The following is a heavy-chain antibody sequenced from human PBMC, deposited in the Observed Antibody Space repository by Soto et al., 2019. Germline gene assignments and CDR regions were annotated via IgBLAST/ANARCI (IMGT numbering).Heavy chain of an antibody. D-gene: IGHD5-12*01. V-gene: IGHV4-39*01. Sequence: QLHLQESGPGLVKPSETLSLSCSVSGGSISTSNYYWGWIRQPPGKGLEWIGSIYYSGTTYYNPSLKSRGTISVDTSKNQFSLKLTSMTAADTATYYCASQEVAGRGDYFDYWGQGTLVTVSS. CDR3: ASQEVAGRGDYFDY. CDR1: GGSISTSNYY. CDR2: IYYSGTT. J-gene: IGHJ4*02.